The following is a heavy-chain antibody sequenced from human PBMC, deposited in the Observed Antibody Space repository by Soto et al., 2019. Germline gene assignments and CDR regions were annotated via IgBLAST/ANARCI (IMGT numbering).Heavy chain of an antibody. CDR2: IYYSGST. D-gene: IGHD2-2*01. J-gene: IGHJ4*02. CDR3: ARGYCSTSSCYEFDS. CDR1: GVSISTYY. V-gene: IGHV4-59*01. Sequence: QVQLQESGPGLVKPSETLSLTCTVSGVSISTYYWNWIRQPPGKGLEWIGSIYYSGSTNSSPSLKSRVSISIDTSKKQFSLKVSSVTAADTAMYYCARGYCSTSSCYEFDSWGQGTLVTVSS.